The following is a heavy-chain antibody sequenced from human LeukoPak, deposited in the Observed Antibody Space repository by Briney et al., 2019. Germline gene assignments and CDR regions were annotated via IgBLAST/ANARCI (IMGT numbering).Heavy chain of an antibody. CDR1: GGSISGYY. D-gene: IGHD6-13*01. J-gene: IGHJ4*02. V-gene: IGHV4-59*01. CDR3: ARASSRGSSWLIDY. Sequence: SETLSLTCTVSGGSISGYYWSWIRQPPGKGLEWIGYIFCSGSTNCNPSLKSRVTISVDTSKNHFSLKLSSVTAADTAIYYCARASSRGSSWLIDYWGQGTLVTVSS. CDR2: IFCSGST.